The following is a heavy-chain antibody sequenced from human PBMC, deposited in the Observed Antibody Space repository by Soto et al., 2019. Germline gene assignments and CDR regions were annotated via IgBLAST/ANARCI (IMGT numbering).Heavy chain of an antibody. CDR3: ARYRREAVAGYTLDN. J-gene: IGHJ4*02. Sequence: SETRSLTCTVSGGPISSNYWTWIRQPPRKGLEWIGYVYNSGSTNYNPSLKSRVTISEDTSKSQFSLKVNSMTAADTAVYYCARYRREAVAGYTLDNWGQGILVTVSS. V-gene: IGHV4-59*01. CDR2: VYNSGST. D-gene: IGHD6-13*01. CDR1: GGPISSNY.